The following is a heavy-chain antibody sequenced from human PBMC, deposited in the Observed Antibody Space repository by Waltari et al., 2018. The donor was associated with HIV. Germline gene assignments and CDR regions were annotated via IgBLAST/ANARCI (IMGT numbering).Heavy chain of an antibody. D-gene: IGHD7-27*01. V-gene: IGHV3-30-3*01. CDR1: GLTFSNLG. Sequence: QVQLVESGGGVVQPGKSLRLSCAASGLTFSNLGMHWVRQAPGKGLEWVALISNDGSKKYYADSVKGRFTISRANSKNTLYLQMNSLRPDDTAVYYCVRALGDYWGQGTLVTISS. CDR2: ISNDGSKK. CDR3: VRALGDY. J-gene: IGHJ4*02.